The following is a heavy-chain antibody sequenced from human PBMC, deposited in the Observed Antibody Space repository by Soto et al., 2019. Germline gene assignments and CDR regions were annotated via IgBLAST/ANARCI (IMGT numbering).Heavy chain of an antibody. D-gene: IGHD2-8*01. CDR2: NYFSGNT. J-gene: IGHJ6*02. CDR1: GVSISSGDYY. Sequence: QVQLQESGPGLVKPSQSVSLTCTVSGVSISSGDYYWSWIRQPPGKGLEWIGYNYFSGNTNYAPSLGSRPTISIDTPRNQFSLHMMSVTAADTAIYYCARYTNFSPYYHGVDVWGQGTKVTVSS. V-gene: IGHV4-30-4*01. CDR3: ARYTNFSPYYHGVDV.